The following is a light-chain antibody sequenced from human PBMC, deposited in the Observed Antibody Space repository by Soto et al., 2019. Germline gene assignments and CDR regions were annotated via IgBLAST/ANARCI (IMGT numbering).Light chain of an antibody. CDR3: QQYENLPT. J-gene: IGKJ5*01. V-gene: IGKV1-33*01. Sequence: DIQMTQSPSSLSASVGDRFTITCQASQNINNYLNWYQQKPGRAPKLLIYNASNLEAGVPSRFRGSGSGTDFTFTISRLQPEDIATYYCQQYENLPTFDQGTRLEIK. CDR1: QNINNY. CDR2: NAS.